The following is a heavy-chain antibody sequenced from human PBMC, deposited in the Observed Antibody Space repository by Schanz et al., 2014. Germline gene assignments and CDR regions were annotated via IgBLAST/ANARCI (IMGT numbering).Heavy chain of an antibody. V-gene: IGHV3-23*01. CDR3: AKYRGYYRVSGSYRELEY. D-gene: IGHD3-10*01. CDR1: TFTFSSDW. J-gene: IGHJ4*02. CDR2: ISGSGGST. Sequence: DVQLLESGGGLVQPGGSLRLSCAASTFTFSSDWMSWVRQAPGKGLEWVSAISGSGGSTYYADSVKGRFTISRDNSKNTLYLQMNSLRPEDTAVYYCAKYRGYYRVSGSYRELEYWGQGTLVTVSS.